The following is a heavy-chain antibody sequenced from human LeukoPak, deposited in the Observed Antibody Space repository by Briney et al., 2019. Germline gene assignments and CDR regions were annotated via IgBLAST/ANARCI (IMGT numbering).Heavy chain of an antibody. D-gene: IGHD2-8*02. Sequence: PSETLSLTCTVSGGSISSGDYYWSWIRQPPGKGLEWIGYIYYSGSTYYNPSLKSRVSISVDTSKNQFSLKLSSVTAADTAVYYCARDAPGPRVNADAFDIWGQGTMVTVSS. CDR3: ARDAPGPRVNADAFDI. V-gene: IGHV4-30-4*01. J-gene: IGHJ3*02. CDR2: IYYSGST. CDR1: GGSISSGDYY.